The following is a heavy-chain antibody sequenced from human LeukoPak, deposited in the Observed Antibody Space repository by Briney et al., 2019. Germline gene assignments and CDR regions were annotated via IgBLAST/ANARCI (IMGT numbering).Heavy chain of an antibody. CDR1: GFTFSSYW. CDR2: INSDGSST. J-gene: IGHJ6*02. Sequence: PGGSLRLSCAAFGFTFSSYWMHWVRQAPGKGLVWVSRINSDGSSTSYADSVKGRFTISRDNAKNTLYLQMNSLRAEDTAVYYCARDRRYSYGYYGMDVWGQGTTVTVSS. D-gene: IGHD5-18*01. V-gene: IGHV3-74*01. CDR3: ARDRRYSYGYYGMDV.